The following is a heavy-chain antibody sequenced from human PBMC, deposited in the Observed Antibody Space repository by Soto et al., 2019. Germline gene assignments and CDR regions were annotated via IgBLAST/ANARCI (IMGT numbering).Heavy chain of an antibody. CDR1: GGTFSSYA. CDR3: ARASIAVAGTEVGWFDP. J-gene: IGHJ5*02. D-gene: IGHD6-19*01. V-gene: IGHV1-69*13. Sequence: ASVKVSCKASGGTFSSYAISWVRQAPGQGLEWMGGIIPIFGTANYAQKFQGRVTITADESTSTAYMELSSLRSEDTAVYYCARASIAVAGTEVGWFDPWGQGTLVTVSS. CDR2: IIPIFGTA.